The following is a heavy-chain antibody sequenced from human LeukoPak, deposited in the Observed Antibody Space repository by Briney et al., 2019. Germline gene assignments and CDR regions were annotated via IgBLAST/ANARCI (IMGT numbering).Heavy chain of an antibody. CDR1: GFTFSSYA. CDR2: ISYDGSNK. Sequence: PGGSLRLSCAASGFTFSSYAMHGVRQAPGKGLEWVAVISYDGSNKYYADPVNGRFTISRDNSKNTLSLQMNSLRAADTAVYYCAKGGLRDGYSYASWGQGTLITVSS. D-gene: IGHD5-24*01. J-gene: IGHJ5*02. CDR3: AKGGLRDGYSYAS. V-gene: IGHV3-30*04.